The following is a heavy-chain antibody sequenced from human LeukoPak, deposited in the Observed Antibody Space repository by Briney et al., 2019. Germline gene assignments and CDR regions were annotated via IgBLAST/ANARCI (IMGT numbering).Heavy chain of an antibody. CDR2: VYYTGNT. Sequence: SETLSLTCTVSSGSISTYYWSWIRQPPGKGLEWIGYVYYTGNTDYNPSLKSRVTLSVDTSKNQFSLKLSSVTAADTAMYYCARVAASYYDRAFDIWGQGTMVTVSS. CDR3: ARVAASYYDRAFDI. CDR1: SGSISTYY. J-gene: IGHJ3*02. D-gene: IGHD3-22*01. V-gene: IGHV4-59*01.